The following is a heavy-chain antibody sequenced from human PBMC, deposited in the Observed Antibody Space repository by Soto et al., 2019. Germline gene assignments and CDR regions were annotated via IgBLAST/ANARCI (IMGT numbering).Heavy chain of an antibody. Sequence: GGSLRLSCAISGFSVSSNYLSWGRQAPGKGLEWVSVHYSGGSAYYADSVQGRFTISRDKSNNTLYLQMRRVRAEDTAVYFCARHRHPRGTVGATSPLDPWGQGTQVTVSS. D-gene: IGHD1-26*01. CDR2: HYSGGSA. CDR3: ARHRHPRGTVGATSPLDP. CDR1: GFSVSSNY. J-gene: IGHJ5*02. V-gene: IGHV3-53*01.